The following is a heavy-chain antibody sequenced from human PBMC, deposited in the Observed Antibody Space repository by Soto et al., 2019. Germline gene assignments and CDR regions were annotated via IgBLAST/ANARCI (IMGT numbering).Heavy chain of an antibody. CDR1: GFTFSSYS. D-gene: IGHD6-6*01. CDR3: ARDREVFSSSSAHY. CDR2: IRSSSSYI. Sequence: EVQLVESGGGLVKPGGSLRLSCAASGFTFSSYSMNWVRQAPGKGLEWVSSIRSSSSYIYYADSVKGRFTISRDNAKNSLYLQMNSLRAEDTAVYYCARDREVFSSSSAHYWGQGTLVTVSS. J-gene: IGHJ4*02. V-gene: IGHV3-21*01.